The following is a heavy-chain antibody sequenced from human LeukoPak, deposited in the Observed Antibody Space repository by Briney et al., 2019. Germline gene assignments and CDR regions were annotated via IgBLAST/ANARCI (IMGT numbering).Heavy chain of an antibody. Sequence: KPSETLSLTCTVSGGSISSYYWSWIRQPPGKGLEWIGYIYYSGSTNYNPSLKSRVTISVDTSKNQFSLKLSSVTAADTAVYYCARVNRIAVAGALDYWGQGTLVTVSS. CDR2: IYYSGST. D-gene: IGHD6-19*01. V-gene: IGHV4-59*01. CDR1: GGSISSYY. CDR3: ARVNRIAVAGALDY. J-gene: IGHJ4*02.